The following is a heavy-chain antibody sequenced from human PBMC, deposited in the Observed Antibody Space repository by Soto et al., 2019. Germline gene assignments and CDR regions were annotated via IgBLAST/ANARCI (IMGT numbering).Heavy chain of an antibody. Sequence: ASVKVSCKASGYTFTSYGISWVRQAPGQGLEWMGWISAYNGNTNYAQKLQGRVTMTTDTSTSTAYMELRSLRSDDTAVYYCARVKDRGNHKWWESWGKGTLVTSPQ. CDR1: GYTFTSYG. V-gene: IGHV1-18*04. D-gene: IGHD2-15*01. J-gene: IGHJ5*02. CDR3: ARVKDRGNHKWWES. CDR2: ISAYNGNT.